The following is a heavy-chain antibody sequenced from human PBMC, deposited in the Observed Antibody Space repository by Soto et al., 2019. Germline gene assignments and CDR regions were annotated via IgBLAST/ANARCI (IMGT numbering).Heavy chain of an antibody. CDR2: ISGGGGGK. J-gene: IGHJ4*02. CDR3: AKDVHYDSSGGLDY. V-gene: IGHV3-23*01. Sequence: GGSLRLSCTTSGFTFDNFAMSWVRQAPGRGLEWVSAISGGGGGKYYADSVKGRFIISGDNSKNTVYLQLNGLRTEDTAVYYCAKDVHYDSSGGLDYWGQGTLVTVSS. D-gene: IGHD3-22*01. CDR1: GFTFDNFA.